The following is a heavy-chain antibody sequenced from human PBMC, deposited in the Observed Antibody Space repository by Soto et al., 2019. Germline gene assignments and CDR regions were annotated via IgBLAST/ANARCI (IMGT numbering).Heavy chain of an antibody. V-gene: IGHV3-48*01. CDR2: ISTSGSTI. CDR3: ARDGKTGTKYYYYYYYMDV. CDR1: GFTFSAFG. J-gene: IGHJ6*03. Sequence: GGSLRLSCATSGFTFSAFGMNWVRQAPGKGLEWVSYISTSGSTIFYADSVKGRFTISRDNAKSSLFLQMNSLRAEDTAAYYCARDGKTGTKYYYYYYYMDVPGKPTTVTVSS. D-gene: IGHD1-1*01.